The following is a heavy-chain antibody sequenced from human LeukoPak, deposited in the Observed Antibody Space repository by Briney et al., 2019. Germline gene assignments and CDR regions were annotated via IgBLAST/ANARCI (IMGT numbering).Heavy chain of an antibody. D-gene: IGHD6-19*01. V-gene: IGHV4-34*01. CDR1: GGSFSGYY. J-gene: IGHJ4*02. CDR3: AAQYSSGWYAVDY. Sequence: SETLSLTCAVYGGSFSGYYWSWIRQPPGKGLEWIGEINHSGSTNYNPSLKSRVTISVDTSKNQFSLKLSSVTAADTAVHYCAAQYSSGWYAVDYWGQGTLVTVSS. CDR2: INHSGST.